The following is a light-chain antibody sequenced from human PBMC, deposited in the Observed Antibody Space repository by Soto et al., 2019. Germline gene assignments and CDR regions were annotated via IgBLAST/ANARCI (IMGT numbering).Light chain of an antibody. CDR1: QSVGSY. V-gene: IGKV3-11*01. CDR3: QQRSNWPRT. J-gene: IGKJ1*01. Sequence: EIVMTQSPATLSVSPGEGATLSCRASQSVGSYLAWYQQKPGQAPRLLIYDASTRATGIPARFSGSGSGTDFTLTISSLEPEDFAVYYCQQRSNWPRTFGQGTKVDIK. CDR2: DAS.